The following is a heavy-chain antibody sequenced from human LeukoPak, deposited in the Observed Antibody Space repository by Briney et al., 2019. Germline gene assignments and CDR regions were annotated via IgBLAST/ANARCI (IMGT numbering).Heavy chain of an antibody. CDR2: IKSDGKT. CDR1: GFTFSSYA. CDR3: ARAPSEVGGYYPEYFRH. D-gene: IGHD3-22*01. J-gene: IGHJ1*01. V-gene: IGHV3-74*01. Sequence: GGSLRLSCAASGFTFSSYAMSWVRQAPGKGLVWVSRIKSDGKTNYADSVKGRFTISRDNAKNTVSLQMDSLRAEDTGVYYCARAPSEVGGYYPEYFRHWGQGTLVTVSS.